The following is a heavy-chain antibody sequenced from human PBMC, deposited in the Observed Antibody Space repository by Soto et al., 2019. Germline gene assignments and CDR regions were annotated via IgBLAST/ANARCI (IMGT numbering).Heavy chain of an antibody. Sequence: GGSLRLSCAASGFTFSDHGMHWVRQAPGKGLEWVAVISHDGNSKYYGDSAKGRFTVSRDNSNNMAYLQMNSLRLEDTAMYYCAKQFDLGGLEDYWGQGTPVTVSS. CDR2: ISHDGNSK. D-gene: IGHD1-1*01. CDR1: GFTFSDHG. J-gene: IGHJ4*02. CDR3: AKQFDLGGLEDY. V-gene: IGHV3-30*18.